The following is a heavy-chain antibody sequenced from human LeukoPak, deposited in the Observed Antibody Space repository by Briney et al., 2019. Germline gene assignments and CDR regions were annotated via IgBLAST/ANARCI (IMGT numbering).Heavy chain of an antibody. CDR1: EYTFTSYD. V-gene: IGHV1-8*01. D-gene: IGHD4-23*01. J-gene: IGHJ4*02. Sequence: ASVKVSCKASEYTFTSYDINWVRQATGQGLEWMGWMNPNSGNTGYAQKFQGRVTMTRNTSISTAYMELSSLRSEDTAVYYCARGQQTDYGGNSDYWGQGTLVTVSS. CDR3: ARGQQTDYGGNSDY. CDR2: MNPNSGNT.